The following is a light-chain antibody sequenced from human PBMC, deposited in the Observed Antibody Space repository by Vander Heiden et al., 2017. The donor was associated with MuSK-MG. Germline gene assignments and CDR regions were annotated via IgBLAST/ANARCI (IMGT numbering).Light chain of an antibody. Sequence: SFELTQPPSVSVSPGQTARITCSGDALPNEYAYWYRQKPGQAPVLLIYEDSKRPSGIPERFSGSSSGKIVTLTISGVQAEDEADYYCQSADNSGPYVVFGGGTKLTVL. CDR3: QSADNSGPYVV. CDR1: ALPNEY. CDR2: EDS. V-gene: IGLV3-25*03. J-gene: IGLJ3*02.